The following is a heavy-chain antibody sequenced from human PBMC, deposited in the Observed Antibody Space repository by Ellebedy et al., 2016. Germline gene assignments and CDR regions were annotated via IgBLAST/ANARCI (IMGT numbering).Heavy chain of an antibody. CDR2: INPSGGST. CDR3: ARDGGSSGWTDAFDI. CDR1: GYTFTSYY. V-gene: IGHV1-46*01. J-gene: IGHJ3*02. Sequence: ASVKVSXXASGYTFTSYYMHWVRQAPGQGLEWMGIINPSGGSTSYAQKFQGRVTMTRDTSTSTVYMELSSLRSEDTAVYYCARDGGSSGWTDAFDIWGQGTMVTVSS. D-gene: IGHD6-19*01.